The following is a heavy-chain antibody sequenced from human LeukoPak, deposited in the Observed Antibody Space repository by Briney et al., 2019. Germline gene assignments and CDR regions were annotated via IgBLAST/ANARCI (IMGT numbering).Heavy chain of an antibody. D-gene: IGHD3-22*01. CDR1: GGSIGSYY. V-gene: IGHV4-34*01. J-gene: IGHJ3*02. CDR3: ARGRFGYYDSRGYYSDAFDI. Sequence: SETLSLTRTISGGSIGSYYWSWIRQPPGKGLEWIGEINHSGSTNYNPSLKSRVTISVDTSKNQFSLKLSSVTAADTAVYYCARGRFGYYDSRGYYSDAFDIWGQGTMVTVSS. CDR2: INHSGST.